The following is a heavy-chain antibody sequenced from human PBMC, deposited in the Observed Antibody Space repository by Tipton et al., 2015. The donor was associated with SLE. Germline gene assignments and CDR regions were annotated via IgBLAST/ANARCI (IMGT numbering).Heavy chain of an antibody. J-gene: IGHJ4*02. D-gene: IGHD3-10*01. CDR2: INPSGGST. CDR3: ARGADGSGSYYRHTVDY. CDR1: GYTFTSYY. Sequence: QSGAEVKKPGASVKVSCKASGYTFTSYYMHWVRQAPGQGLEWMGIINPSGGSTSYAQKFQGRVTMTRDTSTSTVYMELSSLRSEDTAVYYCARGADGSGSYYRHTVDYWGQGTLVTVSS. V-gene: IGHV1-46*01.